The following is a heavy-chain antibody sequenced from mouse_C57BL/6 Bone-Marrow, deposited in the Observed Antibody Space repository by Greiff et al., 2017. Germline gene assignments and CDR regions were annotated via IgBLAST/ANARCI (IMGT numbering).Heavy chain of an antibody. V-gene: IGHV1-82*01. D-gene: IGHD2-1*01. CDR2: IYPGDGDT. CDR1: GYAFSSSW. CDR3: ASPFYYGNFDWDFDV. Sequence: QVQLQQSGPELVKPGASVKISCKASGYAFSSSWMNWVKQRPGKGLEWIGRIYPGDGDTNYNGKFKGKATLTADKSSSTAYMQLSSLTSEDSAVYFCASPFYYGNFDWDFDVWGTGTTVTVSS. J-gene: IGHJ1*03.